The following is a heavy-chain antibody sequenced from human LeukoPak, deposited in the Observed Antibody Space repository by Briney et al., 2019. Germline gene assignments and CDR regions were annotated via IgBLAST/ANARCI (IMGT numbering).Heavy chain of an antibody. CDR2: ISSFSGTI. CDR1: GFTFSSYG. J-gene: IGHJ4*02. Sequence: GGSLRLSCAASGFTFSSYGMNWVRQAPGKGLEWVSYISSFSGTINYADSVKGRFTISRDNAKNSLYLQMNSLRAEDTAVYYCARDQGGVGYWGQGTLVTVSS. CDR3: ARDQGGVGY. V-gene: IGHV3-48*01. D-gene: IGHD3-16*01.